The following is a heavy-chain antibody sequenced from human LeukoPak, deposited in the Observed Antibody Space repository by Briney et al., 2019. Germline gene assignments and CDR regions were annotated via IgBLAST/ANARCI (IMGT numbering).Heavy chain of an antibody. V-gene: IGHV3-23*01. D-gene: IGHD3-9*01. CDR1: GFTFSNAW. CDR3: AKGYYFDILSGYSSLDS. J-gene: IGHJ4*02. CDR2: ISPSGDIL. Sequence: GGSLRLPCAASGFTFSNAWMNWVRQAPGKGLEWVSGISPSGDILYYADSVKGRFTISRDDSQNTLYLQMNSLRAEDTAAYYCAKGYYFDILSGYSSLDSWGQGTLVTVSS.